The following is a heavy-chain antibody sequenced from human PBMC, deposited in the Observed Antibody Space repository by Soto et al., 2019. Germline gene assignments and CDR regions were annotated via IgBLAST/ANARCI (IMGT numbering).Heavy chain of an antibody. D-gene: IGHD5-12*01. Sequence: QVQLVQSGAEVQKPGSSVKVSCKASGGTFSSYAISWVRQAPGQGLEWMGGSIPIFGTANYAQKFQGRVTITADESTSTAYMELSSLRSEDTAVYYCARGGRDGYNYGYFDYWGQGTLVTVSS. J-gene: IGHJ4*02. CDR3: ARGGRDGYNYGYFDY. V-gene: IGHV1-69*01. CDR1: GGTFSSYA. CDR2: SIPIFGTA.